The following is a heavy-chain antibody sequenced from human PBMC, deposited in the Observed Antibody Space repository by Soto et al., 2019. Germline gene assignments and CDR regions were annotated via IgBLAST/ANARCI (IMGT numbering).Heavy chain of an antibody. D-gene: IGHD2-2*01. CDR3: AKFQGAVVPAATRYYYYYGMDV. J-gene: IGHJ6*02. V-gene: IGHV3-23*01. CDR2: ISGSGGST. Sequence: GGSLRLSCAASGFTFSSYAMSWVRQAPGKGLEWVSAISGSGGSTYYADSVKGRFTISRDNSKNTLYLQMNSLRAEDTAVYYCAKFQGAVVPAATRYYYYYGMDVWGQGTTVTVSS. CDR1: GFTFSSYA.